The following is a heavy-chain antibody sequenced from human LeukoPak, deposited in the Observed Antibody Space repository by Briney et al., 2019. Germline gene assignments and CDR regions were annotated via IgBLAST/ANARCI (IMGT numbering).Heavy chain of an antibody. J-gene: IGHJ2*01. D-gene: IGHD5-24*01. CDR3: AGGHRRDGYKTTPYWYFDL. Sequence: SSETLSLTCTVSGGSTSTYYWSWIRQPPGKGLEWIGYIYYNGSTNYNPSLKSRVTISVDTSKNQFSLKLNSVTAEDTAVYYGAGGHRRDGYKTTPYWYFDLWGRGSLVSVSS. CDR1: GGSTSTYY. V-gene: IGHV4-59*01. CDR2: IYYNGST.